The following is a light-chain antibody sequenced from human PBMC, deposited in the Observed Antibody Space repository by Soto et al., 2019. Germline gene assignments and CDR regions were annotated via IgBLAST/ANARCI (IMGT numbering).Light chain of an antibody. J-gene: IGKJ1*01. CDR3: QQYDNSPWT. CDR1: QDVTGSY. CDR2: GAS. V-gene: IGKV3-20*01. Sequence: EVVLTQSPGTLSLSPGERATLSCWASQDVTGSYLAWYQQKPGQAPRLLIYGASSRATGIPDRFSGSGSGTDFTLTISRLEPEDFAVYYCQQYDNSPWTFGQGTKVEIK.